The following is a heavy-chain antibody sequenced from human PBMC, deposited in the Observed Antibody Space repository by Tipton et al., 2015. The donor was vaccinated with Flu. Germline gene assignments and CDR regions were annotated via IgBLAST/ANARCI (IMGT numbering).Heavy chain of an antibody. CDR1: GFTFNDYW. CDR3: ARRGTERIIMAQGWGYGMDA. D-gene: IGHD3-10*01. V-gene: IGHV3-7*01. J-gene: IGHJ6*01. Sequence: SLRLSCAASGFTFNDYWMSWVRQAPGKGLEWVAKIKPDGSDQKYVDSVKGRFTVSRDNGKNSHYLQLNSLRVEDTAVYYCARRGTERIIMAQGWGYGMDAWGQGTTFTVSS. CDR2: IKPDGSDQ.